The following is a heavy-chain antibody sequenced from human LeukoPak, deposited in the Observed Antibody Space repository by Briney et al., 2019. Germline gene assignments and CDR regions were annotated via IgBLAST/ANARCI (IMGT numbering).Heavy chain of an antibody. J-gene: IGHJ5*02. Sequence: ASVKVSCKASGYTFTSYYMHWVRQAPGQGLEWMGIINPSGGSTSYAQKFQGRVTMTTDTSTSTAYMELRSLRSDDTAVYYCARSPIKYYYDSSGNWFDPWGQGTLVTVSS. CDR3: ARSPIKYYYDSSGNWFDP. D-gene: IGHD3-22*01. CDR2: INPSGGST. CDR1: GYTFTSYY. V-gene: IGHV1-46*01.